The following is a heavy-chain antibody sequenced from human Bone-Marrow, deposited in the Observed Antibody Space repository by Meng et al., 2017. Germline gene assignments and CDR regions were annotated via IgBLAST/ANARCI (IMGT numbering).Heavy chain of an antibody. CDR1: GFTFSNDW. Sequence: VLLVGYGGGVVKPGGSLSRSCVASGFTFSNDWMPWVREAPGKGLEWIGRMKSNVDGGTVDYAAAVKCRFFISRDDSENTFYLQMNSLNTEDTAVYYCSGHVDYWGHGTLVTVSS. J-gene: IGHJ4*01. V-gene: IGHV3-15*01. CDR2: MKSNVDGGTV. CDR3: SGHVDY.